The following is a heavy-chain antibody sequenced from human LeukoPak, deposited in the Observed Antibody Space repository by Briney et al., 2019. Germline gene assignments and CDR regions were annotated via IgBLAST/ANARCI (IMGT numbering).Heavy chain of an antibody. Sequence: SETLSLTCTVSGGSISSGGYYWSWIHQHPGKGLEWIGYIYYSGSTYYNPSLKSRVTISVDTSKNQFSLKLSSVTAADTAMYYCARDGHLIAPGWYFDLWGRGTLVTVSS. V-gene: IGHV4-31*03. D-gene: IGHD3-16*01. J-gene: IGHJ2*01. CDR2: IYYSGST. CDR1: GGSISSGGYY. CDR3: ARDGHLIAPGWYFDL.